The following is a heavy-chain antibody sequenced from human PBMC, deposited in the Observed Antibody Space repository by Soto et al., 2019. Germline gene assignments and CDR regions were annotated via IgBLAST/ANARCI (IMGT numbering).Heavy chain of an antibody. CDR3: ARDSAPYYDFWSGYQTLDY. D-gene: IGHD3-3*01. J-gene: IGHJ4*02. CDR2: ISAYNGNT. Sequence: QVQLVQSGAEVKKPGASVKVSCKASGYTFTSYGISWVRQAPGQGLEWMGWISAYNGNTNYAQKLQGRVTMTTDTSTSTAYMELRSLRSDDTAVYHCARDSAPYYDFWSGYQTLDYWGQGTLVTVSS. CDR1: GYTFTSYG. V-gene: IGHV1-18*01.